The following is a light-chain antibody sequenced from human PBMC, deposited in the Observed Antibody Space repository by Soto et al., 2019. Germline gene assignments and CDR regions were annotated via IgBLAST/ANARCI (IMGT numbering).Light chain of an antibody. CDR2: KAS. Sequence: DIQIAQSPSTLSASLGDRVTITGRASQSISVWWAWYQKKPGKAPKLLIYKASTLESGVPSRFSGSGSGTEFTLTSSSLQPYDFATYYCKQYNRDETFGQGTKVEIK. J-gene: IGKJ1*01. CDR1: QSISVW. CDR3: KQYNRDET. V-gene: IGKV1-5*03.